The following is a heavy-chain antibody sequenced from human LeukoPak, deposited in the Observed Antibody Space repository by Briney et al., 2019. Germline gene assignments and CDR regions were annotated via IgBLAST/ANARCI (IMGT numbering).Heavy chain of an antibody. CDR2: IYTSGST. J-gene: IGHJ4*02. CDR3: ASAQWLVPFDY. V-gene: IGHV4-61*02. Sequence: PSETLSLTCTVSGGSISSGSYYWSWIRQPAGKGLEWIGRIYTSGSTIYNPSLKSRVTISVDTSKNQFSLKLSSVTAADTAVYYCASAQWLVPFDYWGQGTLVTVSS. D-gene: IGHD6-19*01. CDR1: GGSISSGSYY.